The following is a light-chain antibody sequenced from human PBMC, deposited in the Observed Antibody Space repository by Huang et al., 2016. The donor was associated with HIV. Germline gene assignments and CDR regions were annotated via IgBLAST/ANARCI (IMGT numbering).Light chain of an antibody. J-gene: IGKJ4*01. Sequence: EIVMTQSPGTLSVSPGKRVTLSCRANRSVSTNLAWYQQRPGQAPRLLIYGSSTRAPGIPARFSGSGSGTDFSLTISSLQSEDFAVYYCHQYNNWLLSFGGGTRVDIE. CDR3: HQYNNWLLS. CDR1: RSVSTN. V-gene: IGKV3-15*01. CDR2: GSS.